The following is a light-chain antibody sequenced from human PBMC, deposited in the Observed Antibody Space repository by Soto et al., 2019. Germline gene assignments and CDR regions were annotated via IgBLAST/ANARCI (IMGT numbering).Light chain of an antibody. CDR3: SSYTSSSTDV. J-gene: IGLJ1*01. V-gene: IGLV2-14*01. CDR2: DVT. CDR1: SSDVGGYYS. Sequence: QSVLTQPASVSGSPGQSITISCTGTSSDVGGYYSVSWYQQHPGKAPKLMIYDVTNRPSGVSNRFSGSKFGNTASLTSSGLQAEDESDYCCSSYTSSSTDVFGTGTKVTVL.